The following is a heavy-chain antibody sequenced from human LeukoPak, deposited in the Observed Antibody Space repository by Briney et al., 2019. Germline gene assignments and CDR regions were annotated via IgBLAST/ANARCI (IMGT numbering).Heavy chain of an antibody. D-gene: IGHD3-10*01. J-gene: IGHJ5*02. CDR2: INHSGST. V-gene: IGHV4-34*01. CDR1: GGSFSGYY. Sequence: SETLSLTCAVYGGSFSGYYWSWIRQPPGKGLEWIGEINHSGSTNYNPSLKSRVTISVDTSKNQFSLKLSSVTAADTAVYYCARGGRGLTITMVREVIMASWFDPWGQGTLVTVSS. CDR3: ARGGRGLTITMVREVIMASWFDP.